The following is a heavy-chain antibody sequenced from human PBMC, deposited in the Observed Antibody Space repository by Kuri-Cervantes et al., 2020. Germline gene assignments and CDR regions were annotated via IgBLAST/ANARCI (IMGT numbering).Heavy chain of an antibody. D-gene: IGHD1-26*01. CDR3: ARGPDAAYSGSYLVYYYYYYGMDV. V-gene: IGHV1-8*01. J-gene: IGHJ6*02. CDR2: MNPNSGNT. CDR1: GHTFTSYD. Sequence: ASVKVSCKASGHTFTSYDINWVRQATGQGLEWMGWMNPNSGNTGYAQKFQGRVTMTRNTSISTAYMELSSLRSEDTAVYYCARGPDAAYSGSYLVYYYYYYGMDVWGQGTTVTVSS.